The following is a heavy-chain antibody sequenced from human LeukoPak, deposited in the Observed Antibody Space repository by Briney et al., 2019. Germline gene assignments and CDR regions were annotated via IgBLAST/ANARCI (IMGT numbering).Heavy chain of an antibody. CDR2: INPNSGGT. CDR3: ARSLRYSSGRRENWFDP. D-gene: IGHD6-19*01. CDR1: GYTFTGYY. V-gene: IGHV1-2*02. J-gene: IGHJ5*02. Sequence: ASVTVSCKASGYTFTGYYMHWVRQAPGQGLEWMGWINPNSGGTNYAQKFQGRVTMTRDTSISTAYMELSRLRSDDTAVYYCARSLRYSSGRRENWFDPWGQGTLVTVSS.